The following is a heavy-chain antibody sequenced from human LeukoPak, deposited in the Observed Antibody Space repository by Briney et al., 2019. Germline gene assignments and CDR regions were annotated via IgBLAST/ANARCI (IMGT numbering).Heavy chain of an antibody. Sequence: RGSLRLSCAAAAFTFSSYCMHWVRQAPGMGLEWVSAISGSGGSTYYADSVKGRFTISRDNSKDTLYLQMNSLRAEDTAVYYCVQESVSGTSQYLRLGGQGTLVTVSS. CDR1: AFTFSSYC. CDR2: ISGSGGST. V-gene: IGHV3-23*01. D-gene: IGHD3-16*01. CDR3: VQESVSGTSQYLRL. J-gene: IGHJ1*01.